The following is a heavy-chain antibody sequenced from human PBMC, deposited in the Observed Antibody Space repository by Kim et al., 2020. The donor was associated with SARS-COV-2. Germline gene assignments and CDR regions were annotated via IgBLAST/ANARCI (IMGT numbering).Heavy chain of an antibody. CDR1: GFTFSSYG. CDR3: AKDLGFLEWLLHCYYYYGIDV. V-gene: IGHV3-30*18. CDR2: ISYDGSNK. J-gene: IGHJ6*02. D-gene: IGHD3-3*01. Sequence: PGGSLRLSCAASGFTFSSYGMHWVRQAPGKGLEWVAVISYDGSNKYYADSVKGRFTISRDNSKNTLYLQMNSLRAEDTAVYYCAKDLGFLEWLLHCYYYYGIDVWGQGTTVTVSS.